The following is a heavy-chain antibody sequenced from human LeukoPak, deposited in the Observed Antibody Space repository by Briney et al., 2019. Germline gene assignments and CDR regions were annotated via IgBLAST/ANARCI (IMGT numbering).Heavy chain of an antibody. Sequence: SETLSLTCAVYGGSFSGYSWSWIRQPPGKGLEWIGYIYHSGSTYYNPSLKSRVTISVDRSKNQFSLKLSSVTAADTAVYYCAGTYGDYGWYDYWGQGTLVTVSS. CDR3: AGTYGDYGWYDY. CDR1: GGSFSGYS. J-gene: IGHJ4*02. CDR2: IYHSGST. V-gene: IGHV4-30-2*01. D-gene: IGHD4-17*01.